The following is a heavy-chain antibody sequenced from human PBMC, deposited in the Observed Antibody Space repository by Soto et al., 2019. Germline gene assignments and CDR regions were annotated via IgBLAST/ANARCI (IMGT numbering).Heavy chain of an antibody. J-gene: IGHJ5*02. CDR3: ARDRQHYDILTGRARTNWFDP. CDR1: GYTFTSYA. Sequence: QVQLVQSGAEVKKPGASVKVSCKASGYTFTSYAMHWVRQAPGQRLEWMGWINAGNGNTKYSQKFQGRVTITRDTSASTAYMELSSLRSEDTAVNYCARDRQHYDILTGRARTNWFDPWGQGTLVTVSS. V-gene: IGHV1-3*01. CDR2: INAGNGNT. D-gene: IGHD3-9*01.